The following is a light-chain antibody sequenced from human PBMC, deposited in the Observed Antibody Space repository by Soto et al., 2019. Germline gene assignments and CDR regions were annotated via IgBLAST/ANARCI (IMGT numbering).Light chain of an antibody. J-gene: IGKJ1*01. CDR2: GAS. V-gene: IGKV3-20*01. CDR1: QSVSSNY. Sequence: EIVLTQSPGTLSLSPGERATLSCRTSQSVSSNYLAWYQQKPGQAPRLLIYGASSRATGIPDRFSGSGSGTDFTLTISRLEPGDFAVYYCQQYGMSWWTFGQGTKVEIK. CDR3: QQYGMSWWT.